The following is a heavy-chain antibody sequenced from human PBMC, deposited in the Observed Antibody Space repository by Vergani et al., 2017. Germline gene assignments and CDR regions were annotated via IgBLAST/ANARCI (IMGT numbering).Heavy chain of an antibody. Sequence: EVQLLQSGGGVIQPGGSVRLSCAASGFTFSACPMTWVRQAPGKGLEWVSAISARYPSTYYADSVKGRFTISRDNSKNMLYLQMNSLRAEDTAVYYCAKDPILTGGWFDPWGQGTLVTVSS. CDR2: ISARYPST. CDR3: AKDPILTGGWFDP. J-gene: IGHJ5*02. V-gene: IGHV3-23*01. CDR1: GFTFSACP. D-gene: IGHD1-20*01.